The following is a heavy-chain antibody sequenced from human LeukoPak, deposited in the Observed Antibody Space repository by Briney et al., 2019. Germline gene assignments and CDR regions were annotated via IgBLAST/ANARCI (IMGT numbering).Heavy chain of an antibody. D-gene: IGHD2-8*02. CDR3: AKDSGAILGDY. CDR2: ISGSGDRT. CDR1: EFTFSTYA. J-gene: IGHJ4*02. Sequence: GGSLRLSCAASEFTFSTYAMSWVRQAPGKGLEWVSTISGSGDRTYYADSVKGRFTISRDNSKNTLYLQMNSLRAEDTAVYYCAKDSGAILGDYWGQGTLVTVSS. V-gene: IGHV3-23*01.